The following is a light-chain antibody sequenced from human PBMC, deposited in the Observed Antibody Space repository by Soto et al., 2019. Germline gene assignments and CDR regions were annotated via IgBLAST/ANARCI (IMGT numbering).Light chain of an antibody. J-gene: IGKJ2*01. V-gene: IGKV3-20*01. CDR2: GVS. CDR3: QQYGRSPMFT. Sequence: EIVLTQSPGTLSLSPGERATLFCRASQSVSSNYLAWYQQKPGQAPRLPIYGVSRGAAGIPDRFSGSGSGTDFALTISRLEPEDFAVYFCQQYGRSPMFTFGEGTKLEVK. CDR1: QSVSSNY.